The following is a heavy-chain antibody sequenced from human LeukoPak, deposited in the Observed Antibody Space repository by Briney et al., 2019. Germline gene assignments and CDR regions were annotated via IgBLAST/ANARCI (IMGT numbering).Heavy chain of an antibody. CDR3: ARRRDFIDY. CDR1: GFTLSDCY. Sequence: GGSLRLSCAASGFTLSDCYMSWIRQAPGKGLEWVSYSSSSGSTIYYADSVKGRFAISRDNAKNSLYLQMNSLRAEDTAVYYCARRRDFIDYWGQRTLVTVSS. D-gene: IGHD3/OR15-3a*01. J-gene: IGHJ4*02. V-gene: IGHV3-11*01. CDR2: SSSSGSTI.